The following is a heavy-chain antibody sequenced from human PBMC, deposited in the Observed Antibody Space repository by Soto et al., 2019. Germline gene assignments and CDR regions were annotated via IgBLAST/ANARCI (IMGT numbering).Heavy chain of an antibody. V-gene: IGHV1-2*04. Sequence: QVQLVQSGAEVKKPGTSVKVSCKTSGYTFTAFYIHWVRQAPGQGLEWLGWINPNAGDSKSPQRFQGSVTLTRETSTNTDYWELPGLTSADAAVYFCARSAFGVTHGSGRAFDVWGPGTIVDVS. CDR3: ARSAFGVTHGSGRAFDV. D-gene: IGHD3-3*01. CDR1: GYTFTAFY. CDR2: INPNAGDS. J-gene: IGHJ3*01.